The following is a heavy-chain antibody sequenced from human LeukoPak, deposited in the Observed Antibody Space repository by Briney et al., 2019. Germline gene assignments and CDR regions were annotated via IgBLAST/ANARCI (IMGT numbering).Heavy chain of an antibody. CDR3: ARGEHYYDSSGYYY. Sequence: ETSQTLSPTCTVSGGSISSGGYYWSWIRQHPGKGLEWIGYIYYSGSTYYNPSLKSRATISVDTSKNQFSLKLSSVTAADTAVYYCARGEHYYDSSGYYYWGQGTLVTVSS. J-gene: IGHJ4*02. V-gene: IGHV4-31*03. CDR1: GGSISSGGYY. D-gene: IGHD3-22*01. CDR2: IYYSGST.